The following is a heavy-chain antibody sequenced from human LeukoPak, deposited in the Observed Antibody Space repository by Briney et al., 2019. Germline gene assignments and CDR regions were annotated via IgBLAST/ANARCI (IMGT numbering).Heavy chain of an antibody. CDR1: GFTFDDYG. D-gene: IGHD3-22*01. Sequence: GGSLRLSCAASGFTFDDYGMSWVRQAPGKGLEWVSGINWNGGSTGYADSVKGRFTTSRDNAKNSLYLQMNSLRAEDTALYYCARANYYDSSGYPVPFDPWGQGTLVTVSS. V-gene: IGHV3-20*04. J-gene: IGHJ5*02. CDR3: ARANYYDSSGYPVPFDP. CDR2: INWNGGST.